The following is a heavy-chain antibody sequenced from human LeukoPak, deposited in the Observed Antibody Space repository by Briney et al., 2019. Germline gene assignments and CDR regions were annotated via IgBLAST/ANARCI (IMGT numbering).Heavy chain of an antibody. CDR3: SRRPLPGSLNV. D-gene: IGHD3-16*01. V-gene: IGHV3-73*01. CDR1: GFTLNGFN. CDR2: IKTKTENYAT. Sequence: GGSLKLSCVASGFTLNGFNVHWVRQASGKGLEWVGRIKTKTENYATAYAASVKGRFTLSRDDSKSTAYLQMNSLKIDDTAVYYCSRRPLPGSLNVWGQGTTVTVSS. J-gene: IGHJ6*02.